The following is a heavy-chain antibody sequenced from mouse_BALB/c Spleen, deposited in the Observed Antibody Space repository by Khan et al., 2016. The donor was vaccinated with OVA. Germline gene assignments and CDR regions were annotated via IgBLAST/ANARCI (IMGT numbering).Heavy chain of an antibody. V-gene: IGHV1-7*01. CDR1: DYTFTTYW. Sequence: VQLQESGAELAKPGASVKMSCKASDYTFTTYWTHWVKQRPGQGLEWIGYINPSTGYTEYNQKFKDKATLTADKSSSTAYMQLSSLTSEDTAVYYCVNHGTTSAWFAYWGQGTLVTVSA. CDR3: VNHGTTSAWFAY. CDR2: INPSTGYT. D-gene: IGHD1-1*01. J-gene: IGHJ3*01.